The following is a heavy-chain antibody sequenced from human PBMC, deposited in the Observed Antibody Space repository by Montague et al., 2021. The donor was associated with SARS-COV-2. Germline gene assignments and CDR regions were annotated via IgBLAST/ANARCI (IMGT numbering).Heavy chain of an antibody. Sequence: SETLSLTCAVSGGSISSREWWSWVRQPPGKGLEWIGEIHQSESGRTHYNPSLKIRVTISIDQPKTYFSLNLTSMTAADTAVYYCGGTWVYFSPVDVWGQGTTVIVAS. V-gene: IGHV4-4*02. CDR2: IHQSESGRT. J-gene: IGHJ6*02. CDR3: GGTWVYFSPVDV. CDR1: GGSISSREW. D-gene: IGHD3-3*01.